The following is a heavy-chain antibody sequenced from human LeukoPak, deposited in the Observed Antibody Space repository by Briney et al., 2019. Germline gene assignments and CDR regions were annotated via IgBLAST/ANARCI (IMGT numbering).Heavy chain of an antibody. CDR2: IYHSGST. CDR3: ASRSTYYYGSGSYYWSY. J-gene: IGHJ4*02. Sequence: SETLSLTCAVSGGSISSSNWWSWVRQPPGKGLEWIGEIYHSGSTNYNPSLKSRVTISVDTSKNQFSLKLSSVTAADTAVYYCASRSTYYYGSGSYYWSYWGQGTLVTVSS. CDR1: GGSISSSNW. V-gene: IGHV4-4*02. D-gene: IGHD3-10*01.